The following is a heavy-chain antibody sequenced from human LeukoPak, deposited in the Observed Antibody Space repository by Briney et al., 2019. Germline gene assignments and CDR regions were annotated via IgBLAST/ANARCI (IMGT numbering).Heavy chain of an antibody. CDR1: GYTFTSYG. CDR2: ISAYNGNT. CDR3: ARVVVPAAIGWFDP. D-gene: IGHD2-2*01. V-gene: IGHV1-18*01. Sequence: GSVKISCKASGYTFTSYGISWVRQAPGQGLEWMGWISAYNGNTNYAQKLQGRVTMTRDTSISTAYMELSRLRSDDTAVYYCARVVVPAAIGWFDPWGQGTLVTVSS. J-gene: IGHJ5*02.